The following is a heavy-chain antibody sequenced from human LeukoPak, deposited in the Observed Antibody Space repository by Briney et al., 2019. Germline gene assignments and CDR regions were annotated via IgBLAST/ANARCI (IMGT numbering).Heavy chain of an antibody. V-gene: IGHV1-69*01. Sequence: ASVKVSCKASGGTFSSYAISWVRQAPGQGLEWMGGIIPIFGTANYAQKFQGRVTITADESTSTGYMELSSLRSEDTAVYYCASKRGYSYGLDYWGQGTLVTVSS. CDR3: ASKRGYSYGLDY. CDR1: GGTFSSYA. CDR2: IIPIFGTA. J-gene: IGHJ4*02. D-gene: IGHD5-18*01.